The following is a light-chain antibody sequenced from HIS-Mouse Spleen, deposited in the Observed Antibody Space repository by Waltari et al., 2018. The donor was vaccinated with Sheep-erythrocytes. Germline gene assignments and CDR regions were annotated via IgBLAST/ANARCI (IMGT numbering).Light chain of an antibody. V-gene: IGLV2-8*01. CDR3: SSYAGSNNWV. J-gene: IGLJ3*02. CDR1: SSYVGGSNY. Sequence: QSALTQPPSASGSPGQAVTISCTGTSSYVGGSNYVPWYQQPPGKAPKLMIYEVSKRPSGVPDRFSGSKSGNTASLTVSGLQAEDEADYYCSSYAGSNNWVFGGGTKLTVL. CDR2: EVS.